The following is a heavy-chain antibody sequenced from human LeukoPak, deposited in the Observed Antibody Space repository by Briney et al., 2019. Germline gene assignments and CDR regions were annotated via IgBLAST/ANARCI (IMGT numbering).Heavy chain of an antibody. Sequence: GGSLRLSCAASGFTFSSHWMSWVRQAPGKGLEWVANIKQDGTEKYYVDSVKGRFTISRDNVKNSLYLQMNSLRAEDTAVYYCASEVAGTPDYWGQGTLVTVSS. CDR1: GFTFSSHW. CDR3: ASEVAGTPDY. J-gene: IGHJ4*02. V-gene: IGHV3-7*01. D-gene: IGHD6-19*01. CDR2: IKQDGTEK.